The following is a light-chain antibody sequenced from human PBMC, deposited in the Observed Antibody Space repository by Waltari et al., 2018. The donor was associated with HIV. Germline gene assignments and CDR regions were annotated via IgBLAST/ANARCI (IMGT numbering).Light chain of an antibody. CDR1: RSNIGSNY. J-gene: IGLJ2*01. V-gene: IGLV1-47*01. Sequence: QSVLTQPPSASGTPGQRVTISCSGSRSNIGSNYVYWYQQLPGTAPKLLMYKNNQRPSGVPDRFSGSKSGTSASLAISGLRSEDETDYYCAAWDASLGGVVFGGGTTLTVL. CDR2: KNN. CDR3: AAWDASLGGVV.